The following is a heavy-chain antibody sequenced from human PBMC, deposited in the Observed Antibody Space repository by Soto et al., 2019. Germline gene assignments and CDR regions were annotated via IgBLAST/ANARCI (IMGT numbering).Heavy chain of an antibody. D-gene: IGHD6-13*01. J-gene: IGHJ4*02. CDR2: IYWDDDK. Sequence: SGPTLVNPTQTLTLTCTFSGFALTTTGVGVGWIRQPPGKALEWLGIIYWDDDKRYSPSLKNRLTITKDTSENQVVLTLTNMDPVDTATYYCAHESAVGNYFDYWGQGTLVTVS. CDR1: GFALTTTGVG. V-gene: IGHV2-5*02. CDR3: AHESAVGNYFDY.